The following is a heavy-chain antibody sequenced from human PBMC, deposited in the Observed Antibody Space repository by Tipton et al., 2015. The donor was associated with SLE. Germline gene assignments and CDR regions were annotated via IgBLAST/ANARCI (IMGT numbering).Heavy chain of an antibody. D-gene: IGHD3-22*01. J-gene: IGHJ3*02. CDR2: IRSKAYGGTT. V-gene: IGHV3-49*04. CDR3: TGDSSGPHAFDI. CDR1: GFTFGDYA. Sequence: SLRLSCTASGFTFGDYAMSWVRQAPGKGLEWVGFIRSKAYGGTTEYAASVKGRFTISRDDSKSIAYLQMNSLKTEDTAVYCCTGDSSGPHAFDIWGQGTMVTVSS.